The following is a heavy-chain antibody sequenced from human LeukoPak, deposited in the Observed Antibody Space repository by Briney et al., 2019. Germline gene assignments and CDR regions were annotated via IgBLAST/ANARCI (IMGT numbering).Heavy chain of an antibody. Sequence: SETLSLTCTVSGGSISSYYWSWIRQPPGKGLEWIGYIYYSGSTNYNPSLKSRVTISVDTSKNQFSLKLSSVTAADTAVYYCARDQGYSYGFGAFDIWGRGTMVTVSS. CDR2: IYYSGST. CDR3: ARDQGYSYGFGAFDI. J-gene: IGHJ3*02. D-gene: IGHD5-18*01. V-gene: IGHV4-59*01. CDR1: GGSISSYY.